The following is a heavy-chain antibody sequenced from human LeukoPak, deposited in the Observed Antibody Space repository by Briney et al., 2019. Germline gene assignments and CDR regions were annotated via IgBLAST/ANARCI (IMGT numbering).Heavy chain of an antibody. V-gene: IGHV1-2*02. D-gene: IGHD3-22*01. Sequence: ASVEVSCKASGYTFTGHYMHWVRQAPGQGLEWMGWINPNSGVIKYAQDFQDRVTMTRDTSISTAYMELSGLRSDDTAVYFCARGPSYYEGSGNYYFDYWGQGTLVTVSS. CDR3: ARGPSYYEGSGNYYFDY. J-gene: IGHJ4*02. CDR2: INPNSGVI. CDR1: GYTFTGHY.